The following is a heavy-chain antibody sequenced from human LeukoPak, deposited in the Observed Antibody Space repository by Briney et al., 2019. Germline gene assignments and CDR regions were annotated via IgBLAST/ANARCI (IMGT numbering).Heavy chain of an antibody. J-gene: IGHJ4*02. D-gene: IGHD2-15*01. V-gene: IGHV4-31*03. CDR3: ARAGPPYCSGGSCPLDY. CDR1: GGSISSGGYY. Sequence: SETLSLTCTVSGGSISSGGYYWSWIRQHPGKGLEWIGYIYYSGSTYYNPSLKSRVTISVGTSKNQFSLKLSSVTAADTAVYYCARAGPPYCSGGSCPLDYWGQGTLVTVSS. CDR2: IYYSGST.